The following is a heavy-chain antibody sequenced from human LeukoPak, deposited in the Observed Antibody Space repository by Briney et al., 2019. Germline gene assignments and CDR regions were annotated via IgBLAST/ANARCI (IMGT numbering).Heavy chain of an antibody. Sequence: GGSLRLSCAASGFTVISNYMSWVRQAPGRGLEWVSAISGSDSSTYYADSVKGRFTISRDNSKNTLYLQMNSLRAEDTAVYYCARVPGSYYVDFDYWGQGTLVTVSS. V-gene: IGHV3-23*01. CDR2: ISGSDSST. J-gene: IGHJ4*02. CDR1: GFTVISNY. CDR3: ARVPGSYYVDFDY. D-gene: IGHD3-10*01.